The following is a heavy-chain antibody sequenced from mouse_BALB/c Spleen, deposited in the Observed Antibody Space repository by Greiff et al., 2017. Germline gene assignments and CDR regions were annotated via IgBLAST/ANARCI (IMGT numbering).Heavy chain of an antibody. CDR3: ARRGYRYDGYAMDY. D-gene: IGHD2-14*01. J-gene: IGHJ4*01. CDR2: IYPGSGST. V-gene: IGHV1-77*01. CDR1: GYTFTDYV. Sequence: QVQLQQSGPELVKPGASVKLSCKASGYTFTDYVISWVQQRPGQGLEWIGEIYPGSGSTYYNEKFKGKATLTADKSSNTAYMQLSSLTSEDSAVYYCARRGYRYDGYAMDYWGQGTSVTVSS.